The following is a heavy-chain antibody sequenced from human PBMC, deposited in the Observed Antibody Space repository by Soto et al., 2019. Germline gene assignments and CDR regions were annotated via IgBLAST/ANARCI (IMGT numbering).Heavy chain of an antibody. CDR3: ARRDMLTGYVYFDY. V-gene: IGHV5-51*01. D-gene: IGHD3-9*01. CDR2: IYPDDSDT. Sequence: PGESLKISCQASGYTFTKYWVGWGLQMPGKGLEWMGIIYPDDSDTRYSPSFQGHVTISADKSISTAYLQWSSLKASDSATYYCARRDMLTGYVYFDYWGQGTQVTVSS. CDR1: GYTFTKYW. J-gene: IGHJ4*02.